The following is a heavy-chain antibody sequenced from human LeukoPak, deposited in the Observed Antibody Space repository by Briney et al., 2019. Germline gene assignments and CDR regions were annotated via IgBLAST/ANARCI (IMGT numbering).Heavy chain of an antibody. CDR2: ISSSGSTI. Sequence: GGSLRLSCAASGFTFSSYEMNWVRQAPGKGLEWVSYISSSGSTIYYADSVKGRFTISRDNAKNSLYLQMNSLRAEDTAVYYCAREIPKGDYYDSSGYPDDAFDIWGQETMVTVSS. J-gene: IGHJ3*02. V-gene: IGHV3-48*03. CDR3: AREIPKGDYYDSSGYPDDAFDI. D-gene: IGHD3-22*01. CDR1: GFTFSSYE.